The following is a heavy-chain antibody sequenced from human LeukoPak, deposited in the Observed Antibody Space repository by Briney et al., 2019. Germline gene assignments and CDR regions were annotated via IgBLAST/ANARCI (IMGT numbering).Heavy chain of an antibody. V-gene: IGHV4-34*01. Sequence: SETLSLTCAVYGGSFSGYYWSWIRQPPGKGLEWIGEINHSGSTNYNPSLKSRVTISVDTSKNQFSLKLSSVTAADTAVYYCARHVRTIVVVPAATPHYFDYWGQGTLVTVSS. CDR3: ARHVRTIVVVPAATPHYFDY. D-gene: IGHD2-2*01. CDR2: INHSGST. CDR1: GGSFSGYY. J-gene: IGHJ4*02.